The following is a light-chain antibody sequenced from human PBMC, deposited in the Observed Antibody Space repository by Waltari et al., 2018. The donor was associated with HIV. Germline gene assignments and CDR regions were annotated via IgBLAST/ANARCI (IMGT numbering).Light chain of an antibody. Sequence: EIVLTQWPSTLSLSPGDRAPLSCRPSQSVNDTSLAWYQQKPGQAPRLLVYSASTRVSGIPDRFSGSGSGTDFTLTITRLEPEDFAIYYCQHYVNSLTFGPGTKVDLK. CDR1: QSVNDTS. J-gene: IGKJ3*01. CDR3: QHYVNSLT. V-gene: IGKV3-20*01. CDR2: SAS.